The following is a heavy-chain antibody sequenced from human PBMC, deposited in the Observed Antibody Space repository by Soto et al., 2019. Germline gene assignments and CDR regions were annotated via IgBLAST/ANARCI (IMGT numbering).Heavy chain of an antibody. J-gene: IGHJ6*02. Sequence: SETLSLTCTVSGGSISSGGYYWSWIRQHPGKGLEWIGYIYYSGSTYYNPSLKSRVTISVDTSKNQFSLKLSSVTAADTAVYYCARDRDGYSSSWYPTYYYYGMDVWGQGTTVTVSS. CDR3: ARDRDGYSSSWYPTYYYYGMDV. V-gene: IGHV4-31*03. D-gene: IGHD6-13*01. CDR1: GGSISSGGYY. CDR2: IYYSGST.